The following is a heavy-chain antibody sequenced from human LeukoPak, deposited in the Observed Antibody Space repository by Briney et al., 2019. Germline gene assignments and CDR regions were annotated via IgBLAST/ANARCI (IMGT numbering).Heavy chain of an antibody. D-gene: IGHD5-12*01. J-gene: IGHJ4*02. V-gene: IGHV4-59*08. CDR1: GVSISSYY. CDR2: IYYSGST. Sequence: SETLSLTCTVSGVSISSYYWSWLRQPPGKGLEWIGYIYYSGSTNYNPSLKSRVTILVDTSKNQFSLKLSSVTAADTAVYYCARYSGYEGGIDFWGQGTLVTVSS. CDR3: ARYSGYEGGIDF.